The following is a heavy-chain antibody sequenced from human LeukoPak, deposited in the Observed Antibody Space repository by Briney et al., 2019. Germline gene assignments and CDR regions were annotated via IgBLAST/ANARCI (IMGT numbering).Heavy chain of an antibody. CDR3: ARSIAAAGTLDQELDY. J-gene: IGHJ4*02. CDR1: GFTVSSNY. Sequence: GGSLRLSCAASGFTVSSNYMSWVRKAPGKGLEWVSVIYSGGSTYYADSVKGRFTISRDNSKNTLYLQMNSLRAEDTAVYYCARSIAAAGTLDQELDYWGQGTLVTVSS. D-gene: IGHD6-13*01. CDR2: IYSGGST. V-gene: IGHV3-53*01.